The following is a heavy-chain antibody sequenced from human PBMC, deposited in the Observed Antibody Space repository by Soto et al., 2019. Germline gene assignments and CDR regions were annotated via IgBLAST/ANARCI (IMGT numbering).Heavy chain of an antibody. D-gene: IGHD3-10*01. J-gene: IGHJ4*02. CDR1: GFTFSSYA. Sequence: QAGGSLRLSCAASGFTFSSYAMSWVRQAPGKGLEWVSAISGSGGSTYYADSVKGRFTISRDNSKNTLYLQMNSLRAEDTAVYYCAKAPIWFGELLPDYWGQGTLVTVSS. CDR2: ISGSGGST. CDR3: AKAPIWFGELLPDY. V-gene: IGHV3-23*01.